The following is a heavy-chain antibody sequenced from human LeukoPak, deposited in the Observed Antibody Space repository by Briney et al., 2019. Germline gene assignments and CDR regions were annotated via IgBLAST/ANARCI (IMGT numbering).Heavy chain of an antibody. CDR2: ISSSSSYI. CDR1: GFTFSSYS. D-gene: IGHD6-13*01. CDR3: ARDYSSSWYDYFDY. Sequence: PVGSLRLSCAASGFTFSSYSMNWVRQAPGKGLEWVSSISSSSSYIYYADSVKGRFTISRDNAKNSLYLQMNSLRAEDTAVYYCARDYSSSWYDYFDYWGQGTLVTVPS. J-gene: IGHJ4*02. V-gene: IGHV3-21*01.